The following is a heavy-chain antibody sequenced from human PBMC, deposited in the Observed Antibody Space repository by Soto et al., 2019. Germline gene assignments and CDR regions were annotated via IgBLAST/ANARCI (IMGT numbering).Heavy chain of an antibody. CDR2: IYYSGST. Sequence: SETLSLTCTVSGCSISSYYWSWIRQPPGKGLEWIGYIYYSGSTNYNPSLKSRVAISMDTSKNQFSLKLNSVTAADTAVFYCASRMGSGRYYFDYWGQGTLVTVSS. J-gene: IGHJ4*02. CDR1: GCSISSYY. CDR3: ASRMGSGRYYFDY. D-gene: IGHD3-10*01. V-gene: IGHV4-59*12.